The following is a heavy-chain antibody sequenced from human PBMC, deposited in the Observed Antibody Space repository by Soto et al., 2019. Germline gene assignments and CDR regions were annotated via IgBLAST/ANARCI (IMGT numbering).Heavy chain of an antibody. Sequence: VQLVQSGAEVKKPGESLRISCKGSGDSFTSYWISWVRQAPGQGLEWMGWISAYNGNTNYAQKLQGRVTMTTDTSTSTAYMELRSLRSDDTAVYYCARLVATILAFDIWGQGTMVTVSS. D-gene: IGHD5-12*01. CDR1: GDSFTSYW. CDR2: ISAYNGNT. V-gene: IGHV1-18*04. CDR3: ARLVATILAFDI. J-gene: IGHJ3*02.